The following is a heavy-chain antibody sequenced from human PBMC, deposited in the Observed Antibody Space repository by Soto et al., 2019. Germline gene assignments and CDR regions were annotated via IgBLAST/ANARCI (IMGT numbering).Heavy chain of an antibody. Sequence: KVSCKASGGTFSSYAISWVRQAPGQGLEWMGGIIPIFGTANYAQKFQGRVTITADESTSTAYMELSSLRSEDTAVYYCAGYFTYYYDSSGLWYFDYWGQGTLVTVSS. J-gene: IGHJ4*02. V-gene: IGHV1-69*01. D-gene: IGHD3-22*01. CDR3: AGYFTYYYDSSGLWYFDY. CDR1: GGTFSSYA. CDR2: IIPIFGTA.